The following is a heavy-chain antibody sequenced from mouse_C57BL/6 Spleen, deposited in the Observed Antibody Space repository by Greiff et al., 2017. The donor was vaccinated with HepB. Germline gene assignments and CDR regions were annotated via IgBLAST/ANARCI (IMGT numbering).Heavy chain of an antibody. CDR1: GYTFTSYW. CDR3: AGLTAQGTDGYFDY. J-gene: IGHJ2*01. Sequence: QVQLQQPGAELVMPGASVKLSCKASGYTFTSYWMHWVKQRPGQGLEWIGEIDPSDSYTNYNQKFKGKSTLTVDKSSSTAYMQLSSLTSEDSAVYYCAGLTAQGTDGYFDYWGQGTTLTVSS. D-gene: IGHD3-2*02. CDR2: IDPSDSYT. V-gene: IGHV1-69*01.